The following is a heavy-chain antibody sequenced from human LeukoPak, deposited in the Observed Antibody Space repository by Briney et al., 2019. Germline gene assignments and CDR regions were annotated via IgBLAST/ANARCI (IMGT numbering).Heavy chain of an antibody. Sequence: ASVKVSCKAFGYTFTSNYMHWVRQAPGQGPEWMGVISPSGGSTTYAQKFQGRVTMTTDTSTSAAYMELSSLRTDATTVSYWARERGPSGSYLEAVYPDYWGQGTLVTVSS. J-gene: IGHJ4*02. V-gene: IGHV1-46*01. D-gene: IGHD1-26*01. CDR2: ISPSGGST. CDR3: ARERGPSGSYLEAVYPDY. CDR1: GYTFTSNY.